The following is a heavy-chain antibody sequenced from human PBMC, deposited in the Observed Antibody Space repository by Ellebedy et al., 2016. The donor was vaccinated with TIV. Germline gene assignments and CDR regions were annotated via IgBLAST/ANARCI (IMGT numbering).Heavy chain of an antibody. CDR2: INPGGGGT. CDR3: ARAPLSGVFYGMDV. Sequence: AASVKVSCKASGYTFTNNAITWVRQAPGQGLEWMGIINPGGGGTRYAQKFQGRVTMTRDTSTSTVYMELSSLRSEDTALYYCARAPLSGVFYGMDVWGQGTTVTVSS. D-gene: IGHD3-16*02. V-gene: IGHV1-46*01. J-gene: IGHJ6*02. CDR1: GYTFTNNA.